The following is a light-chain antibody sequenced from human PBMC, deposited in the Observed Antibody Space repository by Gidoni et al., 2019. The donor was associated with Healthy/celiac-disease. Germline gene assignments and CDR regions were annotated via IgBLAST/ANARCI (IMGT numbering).Light chain of an antibody. Sequence: DLQLPPSPSSLSASVGDRVTITCRASQSISSYLNWYQQKPGKAPKRLIYAASSLQSGVPSRFSGSGSGTDCTRTISSMQPEDLATYYCQKSYSTPRTFGQGTKVEIK. CDR3: QKSYSTPRT. V-gene: IGKV1-39*01. J-gene: IGKJ1*01. CDR1: QSISSY. CDR2: AAS.